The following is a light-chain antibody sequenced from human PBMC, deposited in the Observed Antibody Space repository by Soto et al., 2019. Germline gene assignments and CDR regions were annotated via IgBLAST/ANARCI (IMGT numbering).Light chain of an antibody. Sequence: EIVLTQSPGTLSLSPGERATLSCRASQSFSSSYLAWYQQKPGQAPRLLIYGASTRATGIPARFSGSGSGTEFTLTISSLQSEDFAVYYCQQYHNWPTTFGQGTKVDIK. CDR1: QSFSSSY. V-gene: IGKV3-15*01. CDR3: QQYHNWPTT. CDR2: GAS. J-gene: IGKJ1*01.